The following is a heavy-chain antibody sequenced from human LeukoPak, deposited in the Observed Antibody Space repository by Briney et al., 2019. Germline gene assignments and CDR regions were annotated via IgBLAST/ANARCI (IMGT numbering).Heavy chain of an antibody. CDR1: GGSISSSNW. Sequence: SGTLSLTCAVSGGSISSSNWWSWVRQPPGKGLEWIGYIYYSGSTNYNPSLKSRVTISVDTSKNQFSLKLSSVTAADTAIYYCARDRFGYSSSWYIISYWGQGTLVTVSS. CDR2: IYYSGST. CDR3: ARDRFGYSSSWYIISY. J-gene: IGHJ4*02. D-gene: IGHD6-13*01. V-gene: IGHV4-4*02.